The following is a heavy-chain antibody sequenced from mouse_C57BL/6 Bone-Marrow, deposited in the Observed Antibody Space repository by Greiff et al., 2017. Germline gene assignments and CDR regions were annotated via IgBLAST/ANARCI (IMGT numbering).Heavy chain of an antibody. Sequence: EVQLQQSGPELVKPGASVKISCKASGYTFTDYYMNWVKQSHGKSLEWIGDINPNNGGTSYNQKFKGKATLTVDKSSSTAYMELRSLTSEDSAVYYCAREAPLLYYYAMGYWGRGTSVTVSS. CDR2: INPNNGGT. CDR1: GYTFTDYY. J-gene: IGHJ4*01. V-gene: IGHV1-26*01. D-gene: IGHD3-1*01. CDR3: AREAPLLYYYAMGY.